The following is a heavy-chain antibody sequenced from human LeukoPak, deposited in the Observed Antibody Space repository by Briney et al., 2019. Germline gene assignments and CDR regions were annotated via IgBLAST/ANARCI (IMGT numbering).Heavy chain of an antibody. CDR3: AKDLRWVLEWLSNYYYYGMDV. Sequence: GGSLRLSCAASGFTFSSYAMSWVRQAPGKGLEWVSAISGSGGSTCYADSVKGRFTISRDNSKNTLYLQMNSLRAEDTAVYYCAKDLRWVLEWLSNYYYYGMDVWGQGTTVTVSS. D-gene: IGHD3-3*01. CDR1: GFTFSSYA. J-gene: IGHJ6*02. V-gene: IGHV3-23*01. CDR2: ISGSGGST.